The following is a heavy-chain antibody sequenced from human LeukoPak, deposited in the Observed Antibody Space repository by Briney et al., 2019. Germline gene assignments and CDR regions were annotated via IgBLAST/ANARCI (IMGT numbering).Heavy chain of an antibody. V-gene: IGHV4-4*07. CDR1: GGSISSYY. CDR3: ARSKAHLSTSWYGNWFDP. J-gene: IGHJ5*02. CDR2: IYTSGST. D-gene: IGHD2-2*01. Sequence: SETLSLTCTVSGGSISSYYWSWIRQPAGKGLEWIGRIYTSGSTNYNPSLKSRVTISVDTSKNQLSLKLSSVTAADTAVYYCARSKAHLSTSWYGNWFDPWGQGTLVTVSS.